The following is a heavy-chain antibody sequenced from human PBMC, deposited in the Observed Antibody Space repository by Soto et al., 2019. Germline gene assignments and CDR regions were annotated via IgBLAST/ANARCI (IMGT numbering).Heavy chain of an antibody. J-gene: IGHJ4*02. CDR2: ISGSGGST. V-gene: IGHV3-23*01. Sequence: EVQLLESGGGLVQPGGSLRLSCAASGFTFSSYAMSWVRQAPGKGLEWVSAISGSGGSTYYADSVKDRFTISRDNSKNTLYLQMNSLRAEDTAVYYCAKASHDYVWGSYRVWGQGTLVTVSS. CDR1: GFTFSSYA. CDR3: AKASHDYVWGSYRV. D-gene: IGHD3-16*02.